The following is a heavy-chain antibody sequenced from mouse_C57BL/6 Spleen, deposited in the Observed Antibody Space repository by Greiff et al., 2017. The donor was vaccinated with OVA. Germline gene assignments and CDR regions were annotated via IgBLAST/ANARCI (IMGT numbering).Heavy chain of an antibody. CDR1: GFTFSNYW. J-gene: IGHJ4*01. CDR3: TGTGAYYYAMDY. D-gene: IGHD4-1*01. V-gene: IGHV6-3*01. CDR2: IRLKSDNYAT. Sequence: EVQLQESGGGLVQPGGSMKLSCVASGFTFSNYWMNWVRQSPEKGLEWVAQIRLKSDNYATHYAESVKGRFTISRDDSKSSVYLQMNNLRTEDTGIYYCTGTGAYYYAMDYWGQGTSVTVSS.